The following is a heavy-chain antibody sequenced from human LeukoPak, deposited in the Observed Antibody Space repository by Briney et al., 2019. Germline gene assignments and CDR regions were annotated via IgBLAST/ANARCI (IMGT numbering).Heavy chain of an antibody. CDR1: GFTFSSSW. J-gene: IGHJ4*02. Sequence: PGGSLRLSCAASGFTFSSSWMDWVRQAPGKGLEWVASISPEGSEKYSADSVKGRFTISRDNAKNSLYLQMDSLRVEDTAFYYCARDLAYSRLDYWGQGMLVTVSS. V-gene: IGHV3-7*01. D-gene: IGHD5-18*01. CDR2: ISPEGSEK. CDR3: ARDLAYSRLDY.